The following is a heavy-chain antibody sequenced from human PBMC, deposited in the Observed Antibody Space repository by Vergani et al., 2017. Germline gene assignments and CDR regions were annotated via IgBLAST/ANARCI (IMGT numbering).Heavy chain of an antibody. D-gene: IGHD3-10*01. Sequence: QVQLVQSGAEVKKPGASVKVSCKASGYTFTSYYMHWVRQAPGQGLEWMGIINPSGGSTSYAQKFQGRVTMTRDTSTSTVYMELSSLRSEDTAVYYCARGSTMVRGVITASDKTHYYYYYGMDVWGQGTTVTVSS. J-gene: IGHJ6*02. CDR3: ARGSTMVRGVITASDKTHYYYYYGMDV. CDR1: GYTFTSYY. CDR2: INPSGGST. V-gene: IGHV1-46*01.